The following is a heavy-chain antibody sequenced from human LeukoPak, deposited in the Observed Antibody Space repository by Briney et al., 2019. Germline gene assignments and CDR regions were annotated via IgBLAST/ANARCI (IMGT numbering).Heavy chain of an antibody. J-gene: IGHJ4*02. CDR1: GFTFSSYA. CDR2: ISGSGGST. Sequence: GSLRPSCAASGFTFSSYAMNWVRQAPGKGLEWVSAISGSGGSTYYADSVKGRFTISRDNSKNTLYLQMNSLRAEDTAVYYCAKKEGYYYDSSGYYLPRGYFDYWGQGTLVTVSS. V-gene: IGHV3-23*01. D-gene: IGHD3-22*01. CDR3: AKKEGYYYDSSGYYLPRGYFDY.